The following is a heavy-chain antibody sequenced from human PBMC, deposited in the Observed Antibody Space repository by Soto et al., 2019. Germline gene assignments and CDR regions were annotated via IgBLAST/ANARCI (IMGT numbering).Heavy chain of an antibody. J-gene: IGHJ6*02. CDR3: ARVCGGDCHNGMDV. D-gene: IGHD2-21*02. CDR1: GGSIGSSNW. V-gene: IGHV4-4*02. Sequence: SETLSLTCAVSGGSIGSSNWWSWVRQSPGKGLEWIGYIYYSGSTYYNPSLKSRVTISVDTSKNQFSLKLSSVTAADTAVYYCARVCGGDCHNGMDVWGQGTTVTVSS. CDR2: IYYSGST.